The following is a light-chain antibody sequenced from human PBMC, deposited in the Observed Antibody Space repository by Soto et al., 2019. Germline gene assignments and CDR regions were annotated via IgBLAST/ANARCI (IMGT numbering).Light chain of an antibody. CDR2: AAS. Sequence: AIRMTQSPSSFSASTGDRVTITCRASQGISSYLAWYQQKPGKAPKLLIYAASTLQSGVPSRFSGSGSGTDFTLTISCLQSEYFATYYCQQYYRYPLTFGGGTKVEI. J-gene: IGKJ4*02. CDR1: QGISSY. CDR3: QQYYRYPLT. V-gene: IGKV1-8*01.